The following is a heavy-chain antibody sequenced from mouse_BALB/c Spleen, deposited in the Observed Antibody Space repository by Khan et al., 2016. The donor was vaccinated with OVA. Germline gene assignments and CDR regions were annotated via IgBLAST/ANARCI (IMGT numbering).Heavy chain of an antibody. V-gene: IGHV1S56*01. CDR3: AGRRGSMDY. CDR1: GYTFTSYD. CDR2: IFPGDGTT. J-gene: IGHJ4*01. Sequence: QVQLQQSGAEVVKSGASVKLSCKASGYTFTSYDLNWVRQRPEQGLEWIGWIFPGDGTTKYNEKFKGKATLTTDKSSSTAYIQLSRLTSEDSAVYFCAGRRGSMDYWGQGTSVTVSS.